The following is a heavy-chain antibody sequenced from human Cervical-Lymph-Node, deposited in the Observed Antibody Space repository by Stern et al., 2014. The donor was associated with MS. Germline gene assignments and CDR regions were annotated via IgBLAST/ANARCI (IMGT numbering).Heavy chain of an antibody. CDR3: AREAPVEPAATDAFDI. J-gene: IGHJ3*02. CDR1: GFTFSTYG. CDR2: IWSDGTNS. D-gene: IGHD2-2*01. V-gene: IGHV3-33*01. Sequence: VQLVESGGGVVQPGRSLRLSFAASGFTFSTYGMHWVRQVAGKGLEWVAVIWSDGTNSLYADSVKGRFTISRDNSKNTLYLQMNTLRTEDTAVYYCAREAPVEPAATDAFDIWGRGTMVAVSS.